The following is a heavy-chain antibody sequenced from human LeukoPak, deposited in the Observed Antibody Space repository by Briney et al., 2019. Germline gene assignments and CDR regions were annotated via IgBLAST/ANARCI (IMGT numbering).Heavy chain of an antibody. CDR1: GGTFSSYA. D-gene: IGHD3-16*02. V-gene: IGHV1-69*04. CDR3: ARGMITFGGVIATYYFDY. J-gene: IGHJ4*02. CDR2: IIPILGIA. Sequence: SVKVSCEASGGTFSSYAISWVRQAPGQGLEWMGRIIPILGIANYAQKFQGRVTITADKSTSTAYMELSSLRSEDTAVYYCARGMITFGGVIATYYFDYWGQGTLVTVSS.